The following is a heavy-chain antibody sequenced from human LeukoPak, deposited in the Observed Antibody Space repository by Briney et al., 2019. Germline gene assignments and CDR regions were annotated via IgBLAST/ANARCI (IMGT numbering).Heavy chain of an antibody. V-gene: IGHV1-2*02. CDR2: INPNSGGT. CDR1: RYTFTDYY. CDR3: ARGGSPIFYYYIDV. D-gene: IGHD2-2*01. Sequence: ASVKVSCKASRYTFTDYYMHWVRQAPGQGLEWMGWINPNSGGTNYAQQFQGRVTMTRDTSITTAYMELSRLRSDDTAIYYCARGGSPIFYYYIDVWGKGTTVTISS. J-gene: IGHJ6*03.